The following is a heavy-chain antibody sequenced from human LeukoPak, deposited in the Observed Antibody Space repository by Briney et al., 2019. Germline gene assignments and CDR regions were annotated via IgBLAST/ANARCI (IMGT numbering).Heavy chain of an antibody. Sequence: KTSETLSLTCTVSGGSISSSSYYWDWIRQPPGKGLEWIGSFYSGGRIYYNPSLKSRVTISGDTSKNRFYLKLTSVTAADTALYYCTRAPWAYGNYVHAFDIWGQGTMVTVSS. CDR1: GGSISSSSYY. CDR2: FYSGGRI. CDR3: TRAPWAYGNYVHAFDI. J-gene: IGHJ3*02. V-gene: IGHV4-39*07. D-gene: IGHD4-11*01.